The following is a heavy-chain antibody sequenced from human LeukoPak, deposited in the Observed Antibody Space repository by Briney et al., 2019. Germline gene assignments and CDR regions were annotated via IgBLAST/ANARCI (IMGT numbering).Heavy chain of an antibody. V-gene: IGHV4-4*07. CDR1: GGSISSYY. J-gene: IGHJ4*02. CDR3: ARVIAVAGSELFDY. Sequence: SETLSLTCTVSGGSISSYYWSWIRQPAGKGLEWIGRIYTSGSTNYNPSLKSRVTMSVDTSKNQFSLKLSSVTAADTAVYYCARVIAVAGSELFDYWGQGTLVTVSS. D-gene: IGHD6-19*01. CDR2: IYTSGST.